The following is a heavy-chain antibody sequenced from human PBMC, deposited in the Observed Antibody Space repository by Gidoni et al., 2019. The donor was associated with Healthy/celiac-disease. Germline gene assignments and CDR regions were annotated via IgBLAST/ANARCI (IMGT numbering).Heavy chain of an antibody. V-gene: IGHV4-38-2*01. CDR2: IYHSGST. Sequence: QVQLQESGPGLVKPSETLSLTCAVSGYSISSGYYWGWIRQPPGKGLEWIGSIYHSGSTYYNPSLKSRVTISVDTSKNQFSLKLSSVTAADTAVYYCARAPHYDYVWGSYADYWGQGTLVTVSS. D-gene: IGHD3-16*01. J-gene: IGHJ4*02. CDR1: GYSISSGYY. CDR3: ARAPHYDYVWGSYADY.